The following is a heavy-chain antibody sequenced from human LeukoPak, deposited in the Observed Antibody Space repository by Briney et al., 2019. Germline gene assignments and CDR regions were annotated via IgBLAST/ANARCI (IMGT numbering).Heavy chain of an antibody. Sequence: GGSLRLSCADSGFTFSSYAMSWVRQAPGKGLEWVSAISGSGGSTYYADSVKGRFTISRDNSKNTLYLQMNSLRAEDTAVYYCAKESTWGVVVIAIPSYFDYWGQGTLATVSS. CDR1: GFTFSSYA. D-gene: IGHD2-21*01. CDR2: ISGSGGST. V-gene: IGHV3-23*01. CDR3: AKESTWGVVVIAIPSYFDY. J-gene: IGHJ4*02.